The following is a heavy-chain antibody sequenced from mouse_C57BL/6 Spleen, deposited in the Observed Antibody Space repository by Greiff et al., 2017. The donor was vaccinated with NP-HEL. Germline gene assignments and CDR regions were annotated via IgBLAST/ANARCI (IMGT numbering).Heavy chain of an antibody. V-gene: IGHV1-69*01. D-gene: IGHD2-3*01. CDR3: ARRGGDGYDFDY. Sequence: QVQLQQPGAELVMPGASVKLSCKASGYTFTSYWMHWVKQRPGQGLEWIGEIDPSDSYTNYNQKFKGKSTLTVDKSSSTAYIQLSSLTSEDSAVYYCARRGGDGYDFDYWGQGTTLTVSS. CDR1: GYTFTSYW. CDR2: IDPSDSYT. J-gene: IGHJ2*01.